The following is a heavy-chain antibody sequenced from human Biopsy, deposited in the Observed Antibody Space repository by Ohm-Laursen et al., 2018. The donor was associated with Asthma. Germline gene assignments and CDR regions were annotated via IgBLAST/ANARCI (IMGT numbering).Heavy chain of an antibody. Sequence: SLRLSCTASAFTFDDYGLHWVRQAPGKGLEWVSGISWNSGSIGYADSVKGRFTISRDNAKNSLYLQMNSLRVEDTALYYCAKATLGDIGKDYWGQGTLVTVSS. D-gene: IGHD2-21*01. V-gene: IGHV3-9*01. CDR2: ISWNSGSI. CDR1: AFTFDDYG. J-gene: IGHJ4*02. CDR3: AKATLGDIGKDY.